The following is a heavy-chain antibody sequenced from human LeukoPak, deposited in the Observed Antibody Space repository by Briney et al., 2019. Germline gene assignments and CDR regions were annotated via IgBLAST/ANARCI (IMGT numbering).Heavy chain of an antibody. CDR1: GGSISSSSYY. D-gene: IGHD6-19*01. J-gene: IGHJ4*02. Sequence: PSETLSLTCTVSGGSISSSSYYWGWIRQPPGKGLEWIGSIYYSGSTYYNPSLKSRVTISVDTSKNQFSLKLSSVTAADTAVYYCARHFYSSGWYLYWGQGTLVTVSS. CDR3: ARHFYSSGWYLY. CDR2: IYYSGST. V-gene: IGHV4-39*01.